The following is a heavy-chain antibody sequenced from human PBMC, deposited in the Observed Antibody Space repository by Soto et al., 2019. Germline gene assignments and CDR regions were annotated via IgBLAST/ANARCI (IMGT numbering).Heavy chain of an antibody. V-gene: IGHV3-30-3*01. CDR3: ARDADNVLVGYFDY. D-gene: IGHD2-2*01. J-gene: IGHJ4*02. CDR2: ISYDGSNK. CDR1: GFTFSSYA. Sequence: QVQLVESGGGVVQPGRSLRLSCAASGFTFSSYAMHWVRQAPGKGLVWVAVISYDGSNKYYADSVKGRFTISRDNSKNTLYLQMNSLRAEDTAVYYCARDADNVLVGYFDYWGQGTLVTVSS.